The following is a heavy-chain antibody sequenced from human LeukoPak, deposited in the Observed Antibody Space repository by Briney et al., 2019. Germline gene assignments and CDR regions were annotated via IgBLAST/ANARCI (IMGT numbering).Heavy chain of an antibody. D-gene: IGHD3-10*01. CDR1: GGSISSSSYY. Sequence: PSETLSLTCTVSGGSISSSSYYWGWIRQPPGKGLEWIGSIYYSGSTYYNPSLKSRVTISVDTSKNQFSLKLSSMTAADTAVYYCARRARGFGESPFDYWGQGTLVTVSS. CDR2: IYYSGST. V-gene: IGHV4-39*01. J-gene: IGHJ4*02. CDR3: ARRARGFGESPFDY.